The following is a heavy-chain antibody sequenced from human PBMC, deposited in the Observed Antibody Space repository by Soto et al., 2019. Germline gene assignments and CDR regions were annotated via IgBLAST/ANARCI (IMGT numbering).Heavy chain of an antibody. CDR3: ARAEDLISTDFYAGSHYGFER. CDR1: GFTVSSNY. V-gene: IGHV3-66*01. J-gene: IGHJ6*01. CDR2: IYSGGST. D-gene: IGHD2-2*01. Sequence: GGSLRLSCAASGFTVSSNYMSWVRQAPGKGLEWVSVIYSGGSTYYADSVKGRFTISRDNSKNTLYLQMNSLRAEDTAVYYCARAEDLISTDFYAGSHYGFERLGQG.